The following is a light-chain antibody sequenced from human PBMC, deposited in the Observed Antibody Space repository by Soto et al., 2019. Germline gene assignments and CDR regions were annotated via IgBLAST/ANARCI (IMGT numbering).Light chain of an antibody. CDR2: SNS. Sequence: QSVLTQPPSASGTPGQRVTISCSGSSSNIGSNSVNWYQQLPGTAPKILIYSNSQRPSGVPDRFSGSKSGTSASLAISCLQSEDEADYYCGVWDDSVNVRYLFGTGTKVTVL. J-gene: IGLJ1*01. CDR1: SSNIGSNS. CDR3: GVWDDSVNVRYL. V-gene: IGLV1-44*01.